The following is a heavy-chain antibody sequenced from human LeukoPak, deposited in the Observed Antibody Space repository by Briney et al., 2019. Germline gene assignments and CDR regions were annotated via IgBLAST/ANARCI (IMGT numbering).Heavy chain of an antibody. CDR1: GGSISSSSYY. Sequence: PPETLSLTCTVSGGSISSSSYYWGWIRQPPGKGLEWIGGIYYSGSTYYNPSLKSRVTISVDTSKNQFSLKLSSVTAADTAVYYCARDLCRDAHHIVVVPAANQGGFDPWGQGTLVTVSS. V-gene: IGHV4-39*07. CDR2: IYYSGST. J-gene: IGHJ5*02. D-gene: IGHD2-2*01. CDR3: ARDLCRDAHHIVVVPAANQGGFDP.